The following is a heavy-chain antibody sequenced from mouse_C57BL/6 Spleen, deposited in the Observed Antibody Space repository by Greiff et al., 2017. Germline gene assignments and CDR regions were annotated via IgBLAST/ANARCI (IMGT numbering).Heavy chain of an antibody. CDR1: GYSITSGYY. J-gene: IGHJ4*01. CDR3: AREEGDY. Sequence: EVKLQESGPGLVKPSQSLSLTCSVTGYSITSGYYWNWIRQFPGNKLEWMGYISYDGSNNYNPSLKNRISITRDTSKNQFFLKLNSVTTEDTATYYCAREEGDYWGQGTSVTVSS. CDR2: ISYDGSN. V-gene: IGHV3-6*01.